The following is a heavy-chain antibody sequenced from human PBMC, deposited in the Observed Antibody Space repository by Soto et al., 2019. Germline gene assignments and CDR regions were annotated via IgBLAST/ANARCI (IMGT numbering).Heavy chain of an antibody. D-gene: IGHD2-2*01. CDR1: GFTFTAYS. CDR2: FSSSRGHI. V-gene: IGHV3-21*01. CDR3: ARQGFSTKYYTMDV. Sequence: GSLRLSCAASGFTFTAYSMNWVRQAPGKGLEWVSSFSSSRGHIYYAESVKGRFTISRDNAKKSLYLQMNSLRAEDTAMYYCARQGFSTKYYTMDVWGQGTTVTVSS. J-gene: IGHJ6*02.